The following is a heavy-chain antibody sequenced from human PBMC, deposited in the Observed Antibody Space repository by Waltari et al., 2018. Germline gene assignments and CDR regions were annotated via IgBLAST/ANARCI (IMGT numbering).Heavy chain of an antibody. D-gene: IGHD3-10*01. CDR3: ARDLWFGELLNPDAFDI. Sequence: EVQLVESGGGLVQPGGSLRLSCAASGFTFSSYWMLWVRQAPGKGLEWVATIKQDGREKYYVDSVKGRFTISRDNAKNSLYLQMNSLRAEDTAVYYCARDLWFGELLNPDAFDIWGQGTMVTVSS. V-gene: IGHV3-7*01. CDR2: IKQDGREK. J-gene: IGHJ3*02. CDR1: GFTFSSYW.